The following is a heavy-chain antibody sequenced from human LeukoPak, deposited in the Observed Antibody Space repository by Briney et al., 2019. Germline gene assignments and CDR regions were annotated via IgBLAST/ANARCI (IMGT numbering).Heavy chain of an antibody. Sequence: GGSLRLSCAASGFTFSSYGMHWVRQAPGKGLEWVAFIRYDGSNKYYADSVKGRFTISRDNSKNTLYLQMNSLRAEDTAVYNCAKGREYSYGFTYWGQGTLVTVSS. J-gene: IGHJ4*02. D-gene: IGHD5-18*01. CDR3: AKGREYSYGFTY. CDR2: IRYDGSNK. V-gene: IGHV3-30*02. CDR1: GFTFSSYG.